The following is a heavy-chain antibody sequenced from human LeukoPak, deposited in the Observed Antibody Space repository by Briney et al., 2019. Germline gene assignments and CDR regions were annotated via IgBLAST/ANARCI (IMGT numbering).Heavy chain of an antibody. J-gene: IGHJ3*02. D-gene: IGHD6-13*01. CDR3: ARHYSSSSVDAFDI. Sequence: SETLSLTCTVSGGSISSYYWSWIRQPPGKGLEWIGYIYYSGSTNYNPSLKSRVTISVDTSKNQFSLKLSSVTAADTAVYYCARHYSSSSVDAFDIWGQGTMVTVSS. CDR1: GGSISSYY. CDR2: IYYSGST. V-gene: IGHV4-59*08.